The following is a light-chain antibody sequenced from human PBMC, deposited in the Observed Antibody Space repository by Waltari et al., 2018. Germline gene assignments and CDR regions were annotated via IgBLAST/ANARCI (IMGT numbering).Light chain of an antibody. J-gene: IGKJ1*01. CDR3: QQRSNWPRT. CDR2: DTS. CDR1: HSVSNY. V-gene: IGKV3-11*01. Sequence: ETVLTQSPATLSLSPGDRATLSCRASHSVSNYLAWYQQKPGQAPRLLIYDTSNRATDIPDRFSGSGSGTDFTLTISSLEPEDFAVYYCQQRSNWPRTFGQGTKVEIK.